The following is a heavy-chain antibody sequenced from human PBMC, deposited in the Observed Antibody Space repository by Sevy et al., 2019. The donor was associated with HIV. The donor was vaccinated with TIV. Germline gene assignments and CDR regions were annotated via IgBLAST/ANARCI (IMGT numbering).Heavy chain of an antibody. D-gene: IGHD3-10*01. V-gene: IGHV3-48*02. CDR2: ISSSSSTI. CDR3: ARDSPITMVRGPPGAFDI. CDR1: GFTFSSYS. Sequence: GGSLRLSCAASGFTFSSYSMNWVRQAPGKGLEWVSYISSSSSTIYYAHSVKGRFTISRDNAKNSLYLQMNSLRDEDTAVYYCARDSPITMVRGPPGAFDIWGQGTMVTVSS. J-gene: IGHJ3*02.